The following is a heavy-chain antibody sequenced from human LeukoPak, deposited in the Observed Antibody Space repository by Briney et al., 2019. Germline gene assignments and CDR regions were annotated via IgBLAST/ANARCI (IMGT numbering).Heavy chain of an antibody. CDR1: GGSISSCY. CDR3: ARGYYDFWSGYYKGTYYYYYMDV. V-gene: IGHV4-4*09. D-gene: IGHD3-3*01. Sequence: SETLSLTCTVSGGSISSCYWSWIRQPPGKGLEWIGYIYTSGSTNYNPSLKSRVTISVDTSKNQSSLKLSSVTAADTAVYYCARGYYDFWSGYYKGTYYYYYMDVWGKGTTVTVSS. CDR2: IYTSGST. J-gene: IGHJ6*03.